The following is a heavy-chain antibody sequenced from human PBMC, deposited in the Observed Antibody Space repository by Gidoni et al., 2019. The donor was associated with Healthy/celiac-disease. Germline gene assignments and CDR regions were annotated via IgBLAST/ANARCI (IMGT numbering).Heavy chain of an antibody. Sequence: QVQLVQSGAEVKKPGASVKVSCQASGYPFTGSYIHWVRQAPGQGLVWMGWINPNRGGTNYAQKFQGRVTMTRDTSISTAYMELSRLRSDDTAVYYCARDVGDGYNYYYGMDVWGQGTTVTVSS. CDR1: GYPFTGSY. J-gene: IGHJ6*02. D-gene: IGHD5-12*01. CDR3: ARDVGDGYNYYYGMDV. V-gene: IGHV1-2*02. CDR2: INPNRGGT.